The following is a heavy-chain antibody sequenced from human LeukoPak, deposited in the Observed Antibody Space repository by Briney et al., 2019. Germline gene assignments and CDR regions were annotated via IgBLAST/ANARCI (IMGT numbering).Heavy chain of an antibody. CDR1: GFTFSSYA. J-gene: IGHJ1*01. D-gene: IGHD3-22*01. CDR3: AKDGGRDSSGYYKTNAAAEYFQH. V-gene: IGHV3-23*01. Sequence: GGSLRLSCAASGFTFSSYAMSWVRQAPGKGLEWVSAISGSGGSTYYADSVKGRFTISRDNSKNTLYLQMNSLRAEDTAVYYCAKDGGRDSSGYYKTNAAAEYFQHWGQGTLVTVSS. CDR2: ISGSGGST.